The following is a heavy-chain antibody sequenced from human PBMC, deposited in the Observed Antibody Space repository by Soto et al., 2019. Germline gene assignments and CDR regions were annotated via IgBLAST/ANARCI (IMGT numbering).Heavy chain of an antibody. V-gene: IGHV3-30-3*01. CDR2: ISYDGSNK. J-gene: IGHJ6*02. CDR3: ARDIGSGYEEYYGMDV. Sequence: QVQLVESGGGVVQPGRPLRLSCAASGFTFSSYAMHWVRQAPGKGLEWVAVISYDGSNKYYADSVKGRFTISRDNSKNTLYLQMNSLRAEDTAVYYCARDIGSGYEEYYGMDVWGQGTTVTVSS. D-gene: IGHD5-12*01. CDR1: GFTFSSYA.